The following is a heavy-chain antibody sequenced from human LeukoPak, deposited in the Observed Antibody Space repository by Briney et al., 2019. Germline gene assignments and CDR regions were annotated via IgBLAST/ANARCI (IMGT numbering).Heavy chain of an antibody. V-gene: IGHV3-30*03. CDR2: ISYDGGNK. CDR3: ASSYQRYYFDY. CDR1: GFAFSSYD. J-gene: IGHJ4*02. D-gene: IGHD1-14*01. Sequence: GRSLRLSCAASGFAFSSYDMHWVRQAPGKGLGWVAIISYDGGNKYYADSVKGRFTISRDNSKNTLFLQMNSLRAEDTAVYFCASSYQRYYFDYWGQGTLVTVSS.